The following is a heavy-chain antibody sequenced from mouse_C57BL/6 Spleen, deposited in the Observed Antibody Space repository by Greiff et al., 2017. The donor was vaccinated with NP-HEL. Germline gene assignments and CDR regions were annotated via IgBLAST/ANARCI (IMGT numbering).Heavy chain of an antibody. CDR3: ARGDGYYYFDY. Sequence: EVKVEESGGGLVQPGGSLKLSCAASGFTFSDYYMYWVRQTPEKRLEWVAYISNGGGSTYYPDTVKGRFTISRDNAKNTLYLQMSRLKSEDTAMYYCARGDGYYYFDYWGQGTTLTVSS. V-gene: IGHV5-12*01. D-gene: IGHD2-3*01. CDR2: ISNGGGST. CDR1: GFTFSDYY. J-gene: IGHJ2*01.